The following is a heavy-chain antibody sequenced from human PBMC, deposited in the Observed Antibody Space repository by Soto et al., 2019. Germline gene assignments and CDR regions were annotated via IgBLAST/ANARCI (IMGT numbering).Heavy chain of an antibody. V-gene: IGHV5-51*01. Sequence: GESLKISCKGSGYSFTSYWIGWVRQMPGKGLEWMGIIYPGDSDTRYSPSFQGQVTISADKSISTAYLQWSSLKASDTAMYYCARPGEEGIAAPPPRPPAYYYGMDFWGPGTTVTVSS. D-gene: IGHD6-6*01. CDR1: GYSFTSYW. CDR3: ARPGEEGIAAPPPRPPAYYYGMDF. CDR2: IYPGDSDT. J-gene: IGHJ6*02.